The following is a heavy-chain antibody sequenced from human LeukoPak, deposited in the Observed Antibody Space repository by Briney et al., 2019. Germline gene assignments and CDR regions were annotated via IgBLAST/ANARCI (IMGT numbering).Heavy chain of an antibody. D-gene: IGHD3-3*01. CDR3: TTASYDLPSWYFDL. CDR2: ISGSGGST. J-gene: IGHJ2*01. Sequence: GGSLRLSCAASGFTFSSYAMSWVRQAPGKGLEWVSAISGSGGSTYYADSVKGRFTISRDNSKNTLYLQMNSLKTEDTAVYYCTTASYDLPSWYFDLWGRGTLVTVSS. V-gene: IGHV3-23*01. CDR1: GFTFSSYA.